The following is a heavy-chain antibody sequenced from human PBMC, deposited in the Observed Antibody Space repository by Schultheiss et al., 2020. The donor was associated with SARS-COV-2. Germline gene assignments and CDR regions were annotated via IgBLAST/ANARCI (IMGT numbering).Heavy chain of an antibody. V-gene: IGHV3-21*04. J-gene: IGHJ4*02. CDR3: AARTYYDYGDYVLDY. CDR2: ISSSSSYI. D-gene: IGHD4-17*01. CDR1: GFTFSSYG. Sequence: GGSLRLSCAASGFTFSSYGMHWVRQAPGKGLEWVSSISSSSSYIYYADSVKGRFTISRDNSKNTLYLQMNSLRAEDTAVYYCAARTYYDYGDYVLDYWGQGALGTVSS.